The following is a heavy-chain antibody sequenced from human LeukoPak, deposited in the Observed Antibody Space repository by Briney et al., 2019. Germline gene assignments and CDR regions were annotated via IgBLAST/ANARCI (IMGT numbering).Heavy chain of an antibody. D-gene: IGHD4-17*01. CDR2: IYYSGST. J-gene: IGHJ4*02. Sequence: SETLSLTCTVSGGSISSSSYYWGWIRQPPGKGLEWIGSIYYSGSTYYNPSLKSRVTISVDTSKNQFSLKLSSVTAADTAVYYCARGGHYDYFDYWGQGTLVTVSS. CDR1: GGSISSSSYY. V-gene: IGHV4-39*07. CDR3: ARGGHYDYFDY.